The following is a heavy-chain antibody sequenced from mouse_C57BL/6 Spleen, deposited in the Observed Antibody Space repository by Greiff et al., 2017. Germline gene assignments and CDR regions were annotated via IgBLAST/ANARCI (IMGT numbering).Heavy chain of an antibody. D-gene: IGHD2-4*01. J-gene: IGHJ1*03. CDR2: IYPGDGDT. CDR3: VRDYDRYFDV. CDR1: GYAFSSSW. V-gene: IGHV1-82*01. Sequence: VQLQESGPELVKPGASVKISCKASGYAFSSSWMNWVKQRPGQGLEWIGRIYPGDGDTNYNGKFKGKATLTADKSSSTAYMQLSSLTSEDSAVXFCVRDYDRYFDVWGTGTTVTVSS.